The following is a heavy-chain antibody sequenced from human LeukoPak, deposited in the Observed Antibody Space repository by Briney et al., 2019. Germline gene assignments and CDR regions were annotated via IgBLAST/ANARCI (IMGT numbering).Heavy chain of an antibody. Sequence: PGGSLRLSCAASGFTFSSYGMHWVRQAPGKGLEWVAVIWYDGSNKYYADSVKGRFTISRDNSKNTLYLQMNSLKTEDTAVYYCHIDWNDANWFDPWGQGTLVTVSS. V-gene: IGHV3-33*01. D-gene: IGHD1-1*01. CDR1: GFTFSSYG. CDR2: IWYDGSNK. CDR3: HIDWNDANWFDP. J-gene: IGHJ5*02.